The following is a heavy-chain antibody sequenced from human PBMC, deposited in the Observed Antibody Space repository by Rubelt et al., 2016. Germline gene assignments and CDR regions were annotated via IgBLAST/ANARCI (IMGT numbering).Heavy chain of an antibody. CDR3: VLAPVGSYRVFDY. CDR2: INPNSGGT. V-gene: IGHV1-2*06. Sequence: QVQLVQSGAEVKKPGASVKVSCKASGYTFTGYYMHWVRQAPGQGLEWMGRINPNSGGTNYARKFQGRVTMTRDTSISTAYMELSRLRSDDTAVYYCVLAPVGSYRVFDYWGQGTLVTVSS. D-gene: IGHD1-26*01. J-gene: IGHJ4*02. CDR1: GYTFTGYY.